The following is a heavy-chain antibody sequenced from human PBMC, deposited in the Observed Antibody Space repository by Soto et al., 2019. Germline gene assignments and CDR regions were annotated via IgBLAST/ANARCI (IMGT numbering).Heavy chain of an antibody. CDR2: ISGSGGST. V-gene: IGHV3-23*01. CDR3: AKGSITGTSSSSY. CDR1: GSTFSSYA. J-gene: IGHJ4*02. D-gene: IGHD1-20*01. Sequence: PGGSLRLSCVVSGSTFSSYAMSWVRQAPGKGLEWVSAISGSGGSTYYADSVKGRFTISRDNSKNTLYLQMNSLRAEDTAVYYCAKGSITGTSSSSYWGQGTLVTVSS.